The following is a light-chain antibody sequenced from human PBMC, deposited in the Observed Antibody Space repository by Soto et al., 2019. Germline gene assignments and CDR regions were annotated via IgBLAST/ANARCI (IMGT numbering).Light chain of an antibody. CDR1: QTFSNSF. CDR2: GAS. CDR3: QQCGSSST. Sequence: EIVLTQSPGTLSLSPGERATLSCRASQTFSNSFLSWFQQIPGQAPRLLIYGASMRATGIPDRFSGSGSGTDFPLTISRLEPEDFAVYYCQQCGSSSTFGPGTRLEIK. J-gene: IGKJ5*01. V-gene: IGKV3-20*01.